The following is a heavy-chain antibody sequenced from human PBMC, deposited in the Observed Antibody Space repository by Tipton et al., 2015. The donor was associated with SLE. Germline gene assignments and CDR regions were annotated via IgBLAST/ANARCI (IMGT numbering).Heavy chain of an antibody. J-gene: IGHJ4*02. CDR1: GGSISSGGYS. CDR3: ARDRGAAPDY. V-gene: IGHV4-30-2*01. Sequence: TLSLTCAVSGGSISSGGYSWSWIRQPPGKGLEWIGYIYHSGSTYYNPSLKSRVTISVDRSKNQFSLKLISVTVADTAVYYCARDRGAAPDYWGQGTLVTVSS. D-gene: IGHD6-6*01. CDR2: IYHSGST.